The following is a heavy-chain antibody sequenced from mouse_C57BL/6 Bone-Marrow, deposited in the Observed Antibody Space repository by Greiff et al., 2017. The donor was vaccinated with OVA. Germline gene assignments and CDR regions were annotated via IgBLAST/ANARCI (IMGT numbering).Heavy chain of an antibody. CDR2: ISSGGSYT. CDR3: ARRGGTGAYWYFDV. Sequence: EVQVVESGGDLVKPGGSLKLSCAASGFTFSSYGMSWVRQTPDKRLEWVATISSGGSYTYYPDSVKGRFTISRDNAKNTLYLQMSSLKSEDTAMYYCARRGGTGAYWYFDVWGTGTTVTVSS. D-gene: IGHD4-1*01. CDR1: GFTFSSYG. J-gene: IGHJ1*03. V-gene: IGHV5-6*01.